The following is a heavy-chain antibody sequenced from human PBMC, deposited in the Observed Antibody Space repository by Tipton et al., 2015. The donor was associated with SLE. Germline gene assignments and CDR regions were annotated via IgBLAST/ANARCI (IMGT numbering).Heavy chain of an antibody. CDR3: ARVLVGATYDAFDI. D-gene: IGHD1-26*01. CDR1: GGSISSSNYY. V-gene: IGHV4-39*07. CDR2: IYYSGST. Sequence: TLSLTCTVSGGSISSSNYYWGWIRQPPGKGLEWIGSIYYSGSTYYNPSLKSRVTISVDTSKNQFSLKLSSVTAADTAVYYCARVLVGATYDAFDIWGQGTMVTVSS. J-gene: IGHJ3*02.